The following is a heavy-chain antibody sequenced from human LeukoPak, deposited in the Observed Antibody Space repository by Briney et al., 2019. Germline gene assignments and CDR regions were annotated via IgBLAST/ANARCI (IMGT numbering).Heavy chain of an antibody. Sequence: PSETLSLTCTVSGGSISSYYWSWIRQPPGKGLEWIGYIYYRGSTNYNPSLKSRVTISVDTSKNQFSLKLSSVTAADTAVYYCARDSSGWYYYYYGMDVWGQGTTVTVSS. V-gene: IGHV4-59*01. CDR2: IYYRGST. CDR1: GGSISSYY. J-gene: IGHJ6*02. D-gene: IGHD6-19*01. CDR3: ARDSSGWYYYYYGMDV.